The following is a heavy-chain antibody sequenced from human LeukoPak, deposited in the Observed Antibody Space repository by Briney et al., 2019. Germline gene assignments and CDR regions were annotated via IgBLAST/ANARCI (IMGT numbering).Heavy chain of an antibody. D-gene: IGHD3-22*01. CDR2: INPNSGGT. CDR1: GYTFTGYY. CDR3: ARDLAGPYYYDSSGVDY. Sequence: ASVKVSCKAFGYTFTGYYMHWVRQAPGQGLEWMGRINPNSGGTNYAQKFQGRVTMTRDTSISTAYMELSRLRSDDTAVYYCARDLAGPYYYDSSGVDYWGQGTLVTVSS. V-gene: IGHV1-2*06. J-gene: IGHJ4*02.